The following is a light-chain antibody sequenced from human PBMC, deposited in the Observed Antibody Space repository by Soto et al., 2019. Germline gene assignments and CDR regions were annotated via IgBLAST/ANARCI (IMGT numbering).Light chain of an antibody. J-gene: IGKJ5*01. CDR2: DAS. V-gene: IGKV3-11*01. CDR1: QSVSRY. Sequence: EIVLTQSPATLSLSPGERATLSCRASQSVSRYLAWYQQKPGQAPRLLIYDASKRPTGIPARFSGSGSGTDFSLTINSLEPEDFAVYYWQQRYDWSRGSTFGQGTRLEIK. CDR3: QQRYDWSRGST.